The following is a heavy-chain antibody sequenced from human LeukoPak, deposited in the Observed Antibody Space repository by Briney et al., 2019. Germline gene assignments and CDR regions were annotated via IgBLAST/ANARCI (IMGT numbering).Heavy chain of an antibody. CDR2: ISSSSSTI. CDR3: ARAHHRRVYDYVWGSYPY. D-gene: IGHD3-16*02. CDR1: GFTFSDHS. Sequence: PGGSLRPSCAASGFTFSDHSMSWIRQSPGKGLEWVSYISSSSSTIYYADSVKGRFTISRDNAKNSLYLQMNSLRAEDTAVYYCARAHHRRVYDYVWGSYPYWGQGTLVTVSS. V-gene: IGHV3-11*04. J-gene: IGHJ4*02.